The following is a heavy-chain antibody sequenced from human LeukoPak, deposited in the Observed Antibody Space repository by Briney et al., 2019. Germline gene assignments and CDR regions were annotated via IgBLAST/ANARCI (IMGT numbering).Heavy chain of an antibody. CDR1: GGSISSSSYS. V-gene: IGHV4-61*02. Sequence: SETLSLTCTVSGGSISSSSYSWSWIRQPAEKGLEWIGGIWTTGSTNYNPSLKSRATISVDTSKNQFSLKLSSVSAADTAVYYCARVAGSSSWDYYYYYYMDVWGKGTTVTVSS. J-gene: IGHJ6*03. D-gene: IGHD6-13*01. CDR2: IWTTGST. CDR3: ARVAGSSSWDYYYYYYMDV.